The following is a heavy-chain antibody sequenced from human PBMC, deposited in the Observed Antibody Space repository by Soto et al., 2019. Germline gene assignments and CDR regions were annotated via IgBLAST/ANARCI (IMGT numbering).Heavy chain of an antibody. CDR3: ARMDYYGSGRPNWFDP. V-gene: IGHV1-8*01. D-gene: IGHD3-10*01. J-gene: IGHJ5*02. CDR2: MNPNSGHT. Sequence: ASVKVSCKASGYTFTNYDINWVRQATGQGLEWMGWMNPNSGHTGSAQRFQGRVTMTRNTSISTAYMELSSLRSEDTAVYYCARMDYYGSGRPNWFDPWGQGTLVTVSS. CDR1: GYTFTNYD.